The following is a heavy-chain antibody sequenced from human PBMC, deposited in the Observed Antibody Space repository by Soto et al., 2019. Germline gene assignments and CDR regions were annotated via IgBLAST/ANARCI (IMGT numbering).Heavy chain of an antibody. J-gene: IGHJ6*02. CDR3: ARSLTSSSWYPDYYYGMDV. CDR1: GGTFSSYA. D-gene: IGHD6-13*01. CDR2: IIPIFGTA. V-gene: IGHV1-69*13. Sequence: SVKVSCKASGGTFSSYAISWVRQAPGQGLEWMGGIIPIFGTANYAQKFQGRVTITADESTSTAYMELSSLRSEDTAVYYCARSLTSSSWYPDYYYGMDVWGQGTTVTVSS.